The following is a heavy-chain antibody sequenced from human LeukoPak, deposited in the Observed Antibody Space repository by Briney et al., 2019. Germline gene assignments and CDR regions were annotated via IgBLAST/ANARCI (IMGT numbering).Heavy chain of an antibody. CDR3: ARVRGAMGLYYYYMDV. CDR1: GGSFSGYY. CDR2: INHSGST. V-gene: IGHV4-34*01. D-gene: IGHD3-10*01. J-gene: IGHJ6*03. Sequence: PSETLSLTCAVYGGSFSGYYWSWIRQPPGKGLEWIGEINHSGSTNYNPSLKSRVTISVDTSKNQFSLKLSSVTAADTAVYYCARVRGAMGLYYYYMDVWGKGTTVTVSS.